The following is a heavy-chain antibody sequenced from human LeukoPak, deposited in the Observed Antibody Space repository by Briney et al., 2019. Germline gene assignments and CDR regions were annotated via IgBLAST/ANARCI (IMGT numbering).Heavy chain of an antibody. CDR1: GFTFSSYW. D-gene: IGHD1-26*01. Sequence: GGSLRLSCAASGFTFSSYWMNWVRQAPGKGLEWVSSISSSSSYIYYADSVKGRFTISRDNAKNSLYLQMNSLRAEDTAVYYCARAIDSGSYGADAFDIWGQGTMVTVSS. V-gene: IGHV3-21*01. CDR2: ISSSSSYI. J-gene: IGHJ3*02. CDR3: ARAIDSGSYGADAFDI.